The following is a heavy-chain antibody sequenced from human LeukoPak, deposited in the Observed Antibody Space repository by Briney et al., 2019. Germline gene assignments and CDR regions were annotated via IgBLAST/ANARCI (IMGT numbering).Heavy chain of an antibody. CDR1: GFTFSDYA. V-gene: IGHV3-23*01. CDR3: AKRTRGCGGDCYYFDY. Sequence: GGSLRLSCAASGFTFSDYAISWVRQAPGKGLEWVSAISGGGRSTFYADSVEGRFTISRDNSKNTLYLQMNSLRAEDTAVYYCAKRTRGCGGDCYYFDYWGQGTLVTVSS. CDR2: ISGGGRST. J-gene: IGHJ4*02. D-gene: IGHD2-21*01.